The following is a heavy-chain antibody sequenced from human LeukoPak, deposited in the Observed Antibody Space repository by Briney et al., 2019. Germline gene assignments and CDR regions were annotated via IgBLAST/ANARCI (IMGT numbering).Heavy chain of an antibody. CDR3: ARERSFSSSHAGNDY. D-gene: IGHD6-13*01. CDR2: ISSSGSTI. J-gene: IGHJ4*02. CDR1: GFTFSDYY. V-gene: IGHV3-11*01. Sequence: GGSLRLSCAASGFTFSDYYMSWIRQAPGKGLEWVSYISSSGSTIYYADSVKGRFTISRDNAKNSLYLQMNSLRAEDTAVYYCARERSFSSSHAGNDYWGQGTLVTVSS.